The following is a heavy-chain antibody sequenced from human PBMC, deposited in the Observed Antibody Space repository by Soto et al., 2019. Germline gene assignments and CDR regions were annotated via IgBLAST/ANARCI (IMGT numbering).Heavy chain of an antibody. CDR2: ISYDGSNK. Sequence: GGSLSLSWAASGFTFGGYAMHWVRQAPGKGLEWGAVISYDGSNKYYADSVKGRFTISRDNSKNTLYLQMNSLRAEDTAVYYCARDPDKGYCSGGSCPYYYYGMDVWGQGTTVTVSS. V-gene: IGHV3-30-3*01. J-gene: IGHJ6*02. CDR1: GFTFGGYA. CDR3: ARDPDKGYCSGGSCPYYYYGMDV. D-gene: IGHD2-15*01.